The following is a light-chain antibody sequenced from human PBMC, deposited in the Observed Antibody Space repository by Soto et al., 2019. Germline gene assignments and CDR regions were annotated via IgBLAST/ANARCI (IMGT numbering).Light chain of an antibody. Sequence: EIVLTQSPATLSLSPGERATLSCRASQSVSNYLAWYQQKPGQAPRLLIYDASNRATAIPARFSGSGSGTDFNLTISSREPEDFAVYYCQQRSNWPRFTFGQGTKVEIK. J-gene: IGKJ2*01. CDR3: QQRSNWPRFT. V-gene: IGKV3-11*01. CDR1: QSVSNY. CDR2: DAS.